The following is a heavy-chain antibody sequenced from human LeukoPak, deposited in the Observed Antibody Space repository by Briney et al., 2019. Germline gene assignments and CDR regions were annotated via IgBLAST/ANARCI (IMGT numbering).Heavy chain of an antibody. CDR2: INHSGST. D-gene: IGHD6-13*01. Sequence: SETLSLTCAVYGGSFSGYYWSWIRQPPGKGLEWIGEINHSGSTNYNPSLKSRVTISVDTSKNQFSLKLSSVTAADTAVYYCARGFGRGSSWYADYWGQGTLVTVSS. V-gene: IGHV4-34*01. CDR3: ARGFGRGSSWYADY. J-gene: IGHJ4*02. CDR1: GGSFSGYY.